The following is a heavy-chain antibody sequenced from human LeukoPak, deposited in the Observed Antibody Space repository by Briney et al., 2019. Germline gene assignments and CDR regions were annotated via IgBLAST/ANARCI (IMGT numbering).Heavy chain of an antibody. V-gene: IGHV1-69*05. CDR3: ARSARRCSSTSCYRVDWFDP. CDR2: IIPIFGTA. J-gene: IGHJ5*02. CDR1: GGTFSSYA. Sequence: VASVKVSCKASGGTFSSYAISWVRQAPGQGLEWMGGIIPIFGTANYAQKFQGRVTITTDESTSTAYMELSSLRSEDTAVYYCARSARRCSSTSCYRVDWFDPWGQGTLVTVSS. D-gene: IGHD2-2*01.